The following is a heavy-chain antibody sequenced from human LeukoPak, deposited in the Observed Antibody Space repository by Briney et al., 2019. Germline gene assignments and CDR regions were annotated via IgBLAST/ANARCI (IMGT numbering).Heavy chain of an antibody. V-gene: IGHV4-59*07. J-gene: IGHJ4*02. CDR1: GGSISSHY. CDR3: AGGTIRARRTGYSYGSRINMKLDY. Sequence: SDTLSLTCTVSGGSISSHYWSWIRQPPGKGLEWIGYLYYRGSPKYTPSLTSRATISVDTSKNQFSLKLSSVTAADTAVYYCAGGTIRARRTGYSYGSRINMKLDYWGQGTLVTVSS. D-gene: IGHD5-18*01. CDR2: LYYRGSP.